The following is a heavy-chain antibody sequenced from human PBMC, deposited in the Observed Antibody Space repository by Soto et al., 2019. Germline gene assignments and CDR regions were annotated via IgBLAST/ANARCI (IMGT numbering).Heavy chain of an antibody. CDR3: AKDHLPTTVTTPWFDP. D-gene: IGHD4-17*01. CDR2: ISYDGSNK. V-gene: IGHV3-30*18. J-gene: IGHJ5*02. CDR1: GFTFSNYG. Sequence: QVQLVGSGGDVVQPGRSLRLSCAASGFTFSNYGMHWVRQAPGKGLEWVAVISYDGSNKYYADSVKGRFTISRDNSENTLYLQMDSLRAEDTAVYYCAKDHLPTTVTTPWFDPWGQGTLVTVSS.